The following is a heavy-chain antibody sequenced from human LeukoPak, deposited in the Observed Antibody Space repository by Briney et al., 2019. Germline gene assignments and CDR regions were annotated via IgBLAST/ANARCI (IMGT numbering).Heavy chain of an antibody. CDR2: IWYDESNR. Sequence: WGSLRLSCAASGFIFSSYGMHWVRQAPGKGLEWVAVIWYDESNRYYADSVKGRFTISRDNSTNTLYLQMNSLRAEDAAVYYCVRSILASEYGSRGGFGDYWGQGTLLTVSS. J-gene: IGHJ4*02. V-gene: IGHV3-33*01. CDR1: GFIFSSYG. D-gene: IGHD6-13*01. CDR3: VRSILASEYGSRGGFGDY.